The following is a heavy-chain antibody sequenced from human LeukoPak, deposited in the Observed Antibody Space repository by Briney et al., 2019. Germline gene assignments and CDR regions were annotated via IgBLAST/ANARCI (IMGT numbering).Heavy chain of an antibody. CDR2: INHSGST. CDR1: GGSFSGYY. J-gene: IGHJ4*02. CDR3: ARGGVVMSGYSLDY. D-gene: IGHD3-3*01. V-gene: IGHV4-34*01. Sequence: SETLSLTCAVYGGSFSGYYWSWLRQPPGKGLEWIGEINHSGSTNYNPSLKSRVTISVDTSKNQFSLKLSSVTAADTAVYYCARGGVVMSGYSLDYWGQGTLVTVSP.